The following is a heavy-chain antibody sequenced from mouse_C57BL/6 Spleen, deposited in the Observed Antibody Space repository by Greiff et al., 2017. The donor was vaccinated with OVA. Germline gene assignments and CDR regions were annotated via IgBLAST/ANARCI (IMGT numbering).Heavy chain of an antibody. Sequence: VKLQESGAELARPGASVKMSCKASGYTFTSYTMHWVKQRPGQGLEWIGYINPSSGYTKYNQKFKDKATLTADKSSSTAYMQLSSLTSEDSAVYYCARRYDYDDYYAMDYWGQGTSVTVSS. J-gene: IGHJ4*01. CDR2: INPSSGYT. CDR3: ARRYDYDDYYAMDY. CDR1: GYTFTSYT. D-gene: IGHD2-4*01. V-gene: IGHV1-4*01.